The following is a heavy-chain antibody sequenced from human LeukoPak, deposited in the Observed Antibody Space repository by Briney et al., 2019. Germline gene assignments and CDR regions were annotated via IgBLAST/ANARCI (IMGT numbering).Heavy chain of an antibody. CDR1: GFTFSSYS. CDR2: ISSSSSYI. D-gene: IGHD3-3*01. V-gene: IGHV3-21*01. J-gene: IGHJ6*03. Sequence: GGSLRLSCAASGFTFSSYSMNWVRQAPGKGPEWVSSISSSSSYIYYADSVKGRFTISRDNAKNSLYLQMNSLRAEDTAVYYCARDVRFLKYMDAWGKGTTVTVSS. CDR3: ARDVRFLKYMDA.